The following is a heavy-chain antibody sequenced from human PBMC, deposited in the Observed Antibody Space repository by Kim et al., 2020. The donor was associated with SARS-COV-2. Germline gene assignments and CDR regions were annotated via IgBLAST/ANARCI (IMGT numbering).Heavy chain of an antibody. V-gene: IGHV3-33*01. CDR2: IWYDGSNK. D-gene: IGHD3-22*01. Sequence: GGSLRLSCAASGFTFSSYGMHWVRQAPGKGLEWVAVIWYDGSNKYYADSVKGRFTISRDNSKNTLYLQMNSLRAEDTAVYYCARGSTYYYDSSGYFSYWGQGTLVTVSS. CDR3: ARGSTYYYDSSGYFSY. CDR1: GFTFSSYG. J-gene: IGHJ4*02.